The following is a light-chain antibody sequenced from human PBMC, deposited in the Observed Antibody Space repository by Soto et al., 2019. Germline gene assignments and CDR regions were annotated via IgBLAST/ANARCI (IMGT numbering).Light chain of an antibody. V-gene: IGLV1-44*01. CDR3: AAWDDSLNYV. J-gene: IGLJ1*01. CDR1: NSNIGSYT. CDR2: XSN. Sequence: CSGSNSNIGSYTVNWYQQFPGTAPKLLXXXSNQRPXGVXDRFSGSKSGTSASLAISGLQSEDEADYYCAAWDDSLNYVFGTGTKVTVL.